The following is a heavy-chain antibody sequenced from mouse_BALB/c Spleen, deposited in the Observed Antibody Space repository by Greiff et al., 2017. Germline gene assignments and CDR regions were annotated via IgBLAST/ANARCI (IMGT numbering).Heavy chain of an antibody. J-gene: IGHJ2*01. CDR2: ISSGGSYT. Sequence: EVKLVESGGDLVKPGGSLKLSCAASGFTFSSYGMSWVRQTPDKRLEWVATISSGGSYTYYPDSVKGRFTISRDNAKNTLYLQMSSLKSEDTAMYYCARHYYYGSSPYYFDYWGQGTTLTVSS. D-gene: IGHD1-1*01. V-gene: IGHV5-6*02. CDR3: ARHYYYGSSPYYFDY. CDR1: GFTFSSYG.